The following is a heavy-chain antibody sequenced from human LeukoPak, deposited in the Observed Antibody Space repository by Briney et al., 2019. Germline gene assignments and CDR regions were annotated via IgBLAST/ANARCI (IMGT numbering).Heavy chain of an antibody. J-gene: IGHJ4*02. CDR2: IALNTGDT. Sequence: GASVEVSCKTSGYTFTGYYMHWIRQAPGQGLEWMGWIALNTGDTHSAQKFQHRVTMTRDTSISTAYLELTRLTSDDTAVYYCARDLFWTGFYYFDFWGQGTLVTVSS. CDR3: ARDLFWTGFYYFDF. V-gene: IGHV1-2*02. D-gene: IGHD3/OR15-3a*01. CDR1: GYTFTGYY.